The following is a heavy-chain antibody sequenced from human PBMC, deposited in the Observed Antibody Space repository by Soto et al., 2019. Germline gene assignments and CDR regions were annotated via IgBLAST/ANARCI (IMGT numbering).Heavy chain of an antibody. Sequence: PWGSLRLSCASSGFIFSSYAMSWVCQAPGKGLEWVSAISGSGGSTYYADSVKGRFTISRDNSKNTLYLQMNSLRAEDTAVYYCAKDPSLQYGTNIVGQLHLLDPLVKGTLVTGS. CDR3: AKDPSLQYGTNIVGQLHLLDP. CDR2: ISGSGGST. D-gene: IGHD2-8*01. CDR1: GFIFSSYA. J-gene: IGHJ5*02. V-gene: IGHV3-23*01.